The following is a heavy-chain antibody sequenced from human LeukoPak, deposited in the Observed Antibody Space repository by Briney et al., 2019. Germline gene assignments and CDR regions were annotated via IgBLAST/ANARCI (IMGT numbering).Heavy chain of an antibody. J-gene: IGHJ4*02. CDR3: ARIHCSGGSCHPPSDFDY. D-gene: IGHD2-15*01. Sequence: GGSLRLSCEASGFTFSSYWMSWVRQAPGKGLEGVSGINWNGGSTGYADSVKGRFTISKDNAKNSLYLQMNSLRAEDTAVYYCARIHCSGGSCHPPSDFDYWGQGTLVTVSS. CDR1: GFTFSSYW. CDR2: INWNGGST. V-gene: IGHV3-20*04.